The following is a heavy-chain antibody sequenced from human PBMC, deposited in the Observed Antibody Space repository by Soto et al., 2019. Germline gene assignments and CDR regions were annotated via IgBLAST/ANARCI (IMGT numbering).Heavy chain of an antibody. J-gene: IGHJ6*02. CDR3: ANTRINDFWSGYYETSYYYYGMDV. CDR2: ISAYNGNT. CDR1: GYTFTSYG. Sequence: ASVKVSCKASGYTFTSYGISWVRQAPGQGVEWMGWISAYNGNTNYAQKLQGRVTMTTDTSTSTAYMELRSLRSDDTAVYYCANTRINDFWSGYYETSYYYYGMDVWGQGTTVTVSS. D-gene: IGHD3-3*01. V-gene: IGHV1-18*01.